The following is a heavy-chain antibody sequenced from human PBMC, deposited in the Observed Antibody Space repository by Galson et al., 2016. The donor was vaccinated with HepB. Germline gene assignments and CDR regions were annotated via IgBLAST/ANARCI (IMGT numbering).Heavy chain of an antibody. D-gene: IGHD3-16*01. CDR1: GFTFSNYW. CDR3: ATGGSRGISDAFGF. V-gene: IGHV3-7*01. J-gene: IGHJ3*01. CDR2: LKQDGSDK. Sequence: SLRLSCAASGFTFSNYWMSWVRQAPGKGLECVANLKQDGSDKYYVDSVMGRFTISRDNAKNSLYLQMNSRSAEDTAVYYCATGGSRGISDAFGFWGQGTMVTVSS.